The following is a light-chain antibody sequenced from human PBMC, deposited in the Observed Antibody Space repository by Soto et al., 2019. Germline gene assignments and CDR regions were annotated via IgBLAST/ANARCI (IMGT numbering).Light chain of an antibody. CDR3: QRYGSSPWYS. CDR1: PSVGSSY. J-gene: IGKJ2*03. V-gene: IGKV3-20*01. CDR2: GAS. Sequence: DIVLTQSPGTLSLSPGERATLSCRASPSVGSSYLAWYQQKPGQAPRLLIYGASSMATGIPDRFSGSGSGTDFTLTISRLEPEDSAVYYCQRYGSSPWYSFGQGTKLEIK.